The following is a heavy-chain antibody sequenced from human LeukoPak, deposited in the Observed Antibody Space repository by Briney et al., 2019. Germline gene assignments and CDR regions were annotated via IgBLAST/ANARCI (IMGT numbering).Heavy chain of an antibody. CDR2: INPNSGGT. CDR1: GYTFTGYY. CDR3: ARGAYEYYFDY. V-gene: IGHV1-2*06. D-gene: IGHD3-3*01. J-gene: IGHJ4*02. Sequence: VASVNVSCKASGYTFTGYYMHWVRQAPGQGLEWMGRINPNSGGTNYAQKFQGRVTMTRDTSISTAYMELSRLRSDDTAVYYCARGAYEYYFDYWGQGTLVTVSS.